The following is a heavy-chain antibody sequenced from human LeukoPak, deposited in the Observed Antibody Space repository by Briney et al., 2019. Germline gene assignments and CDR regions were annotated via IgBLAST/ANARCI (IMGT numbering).Heavy chain of an antibody. J-gene: IGHJ3*02. V-gene: IGHV3-48*02. CDR3: ARGASRAFDI. CDR2: ITSTSTTI. CDR1: GFTFSDYT. Sequence: GGSLRLSCAASGFTFSDYTMNWVRQAPGKGLEWVSYITSTSTTIYYADSVKGRFTISRDNAKNSLYLQMNSLRDEDTAVYFCARGASRAFDIWGQGTIVTVSS.